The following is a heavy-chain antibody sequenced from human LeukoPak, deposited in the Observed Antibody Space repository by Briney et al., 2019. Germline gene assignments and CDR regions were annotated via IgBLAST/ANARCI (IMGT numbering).Heavy chain of an antibody. D-gene: IGHD6-6*01. CDR3: ASEDVEYSSSSYFDY. CDR1: GGTFSSYA. Sequence: PRASVKVSCKASGGTFSSYAISWVRQAPGQGLEWMGRITPIFGTANYAQKFQGRVTITTDESTSTAYMELSSLRSEDTAVYYCASEDVEYSSSSYFDYWGQGTLVTVSS. CDR2: ITPIFGTA. V-gene: IGHV1-69*05. J-gene: IGHJ4*02.